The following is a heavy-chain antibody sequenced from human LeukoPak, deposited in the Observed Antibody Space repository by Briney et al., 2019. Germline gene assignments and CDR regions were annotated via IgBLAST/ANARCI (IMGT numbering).Heavy chain of an antibody. V-gene: IGHV4-34*01. D-gene: IGHD6-13*01. CDR2: INHSGST. Sequence: SETLSLTCAVYGGSLSGYYWSWIRQPPGKGLEWIGEINHSGSTNYNPSLKSRVTISVDTSKNQFSLRLSSVTAADTAVYYCASSWYVTFDYWGQGTLVTVSS. CDR1: GGSLSGYY. CDR3: ASSWYVTFDY. J-gene: IGHJ4*02.